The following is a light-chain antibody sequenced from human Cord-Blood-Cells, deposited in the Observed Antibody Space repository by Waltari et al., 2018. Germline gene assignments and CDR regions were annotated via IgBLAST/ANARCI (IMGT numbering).Light chain of an antibody. Sequence: DIVMTQSPDSLAVSLGERATINCKSSQSVLYSSNNKNYLAWYQQKPGQPPKLLIYWASTRESGVPDRFSGSESGTECTLTISSLQAEEVAVYYCQQYYSTPWTFGQGTKVEIK. V-gene: IGKV4-1*01. J-gene: IGKJ1*01. CDR2: WAS. CDR1: QSVLYSSNNKNY. CDR3: QQYYSTPWT.